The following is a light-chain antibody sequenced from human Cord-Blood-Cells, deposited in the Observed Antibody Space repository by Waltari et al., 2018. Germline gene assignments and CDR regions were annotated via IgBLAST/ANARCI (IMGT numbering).Light chain of an antibody. V-gene: IGKV3-15*01. CDR2: GAS. J-gene: IGKJ2*01. Sequence: GERATLSCRASQSVSSNLAWYQQKPGQAPRLLIYGASTRATGIPARFSGSGSGTEFTLTISSLQSEDFAVYYCQQYNNWPMYTFGQGTKLEIK. CDR3: QQYNNWPMYT. CDR1: QSVSSN.